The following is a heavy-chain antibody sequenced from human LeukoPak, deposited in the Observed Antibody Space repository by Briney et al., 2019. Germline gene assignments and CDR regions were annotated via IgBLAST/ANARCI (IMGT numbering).Heavy chain of an antibody. V-gene: IGHV3-23*01. CDR2: ISSSGGTT. D-gene: IGHD5-24*01. Sequence: GGSLRLSCAASGFTFSTYAMSWVRQAPGKGLEWVSTISSSGGTTYYADSVKGRFTISRDNSKNTLYLQMNSLRAEDTALYYCAREGDGSYYYGMDVWGQGTTVTVSS. CDR1: GFTFSTYA. CDR3: AREGDGSYYYGMDV. J-gene: IGHJ6*02.